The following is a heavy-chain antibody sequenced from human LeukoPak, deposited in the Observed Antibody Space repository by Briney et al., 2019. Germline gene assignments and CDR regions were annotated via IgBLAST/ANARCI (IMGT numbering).Heavy chain of an antibody. CDR2: IYHSGST. J-gene: IGHJ4*02. D-gene: IGHD3-22*01. CDR3: AREPYYYDSSGYSVLDY. CDR1: GGSISSYY. V-gene: IGHV4-38-2*02. Sequence: PSETLSLTCTVSGGSISSYYWGWIRQPPGKGLEWIGSIYHSGSTYYNPSLKSRVTISVDTSKNQFSLKLSSVTAADTAVYYCAREPYYYDSSGYSVLDYWGQGTLVTVSS.